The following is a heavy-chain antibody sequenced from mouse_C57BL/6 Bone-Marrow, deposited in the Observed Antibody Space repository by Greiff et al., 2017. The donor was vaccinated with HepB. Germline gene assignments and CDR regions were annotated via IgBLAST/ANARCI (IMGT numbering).Heavy chain of an antibody. V-gene: IGHV5-17*01. CDR3: ASYGPYAMDY. Sequence: EVKVVESGGGLVKPGGSLKLSCAASGFTFSDYGMHWVRQAPEKGLEWVAYISSGSSTIYYADTVKGRFTISRDNAKNTLFLQMTSLRSEDTAMYYCASYGPYAMDYWGQGTSVTVSS. D-gene: IGHD1-1*02. CDR2: ISSGSSTI. CDR1: GFTFSDYG. J-gene: IGHJ4*01.